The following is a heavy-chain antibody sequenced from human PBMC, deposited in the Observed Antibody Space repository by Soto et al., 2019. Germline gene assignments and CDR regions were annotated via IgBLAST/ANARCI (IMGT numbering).Heavy chain of an antibody. Sequence: GESLKISCAASGFTVSSNYMSWVRQAPGKGLEWVSVIYSGGSTYYADSVKGRFTISRDNSKNTLYLQMNSLRAEDTAVYYCASRWGTYDFLVTNDAFDIWGQGTMVTVSS. V-gene: IGHV3-66*01. CDR3: ASRWGTYDFLVTNDAFDI. J-gene: IGHJ3*02. CDR2: IYSGGST. CDR1: GFTVSSNY. D-gene: IGHD3-3*01.